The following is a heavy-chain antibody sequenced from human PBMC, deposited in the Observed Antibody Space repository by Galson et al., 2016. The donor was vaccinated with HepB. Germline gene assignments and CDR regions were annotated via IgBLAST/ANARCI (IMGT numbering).Heavy chain of an antibody. CDR2: IYWDDDR. V-gene: IGHV2-5*02. CDR1: GQSLQDSKVG. CDR3: ERRLDSSGEPCFDY. J-gene: IGHJ4*02. Sequence: PALVKPTQTLTLTCTVSGQSLQDSKVGVGWIRQPPGKAPEWLGIIYWDDDRRYSPSLKNRISIAQDMSKNEVVLTLANVEPGDTGTYYFERRLDSSGEPCFDYWGQGILVTVAS. D-gene: IGHD1-26*01.